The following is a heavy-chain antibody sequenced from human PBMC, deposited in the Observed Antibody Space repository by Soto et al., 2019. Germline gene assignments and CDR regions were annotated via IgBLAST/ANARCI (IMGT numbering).Heavy chain of an antibody. CDR2: INPSGDSR. Sequence: VASVKVSCKASGFSFSDYFMHWVRQAPGQGLEWMGIINPSGDSRNYAQKFQGRVTITRYTSTSTVYMDLSSLRYEGTAVYYCARDNSQTYGPASYSSWVHAWG. J-gene: IGHJ5*01. CDR3: ARDNSQTYGPASYSSWVHA. D-gene: IGHD3-10*01. CDR1: GFSFSDYF. V-gene: IGHV1-46*01.